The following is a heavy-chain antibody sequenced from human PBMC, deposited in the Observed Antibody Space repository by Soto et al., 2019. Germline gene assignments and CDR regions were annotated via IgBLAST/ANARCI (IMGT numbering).Heavy chain of an antibody. V-gene: IGHV3-21*06. D-gene: IGHD3-10*01. CDR2: ISSGSNYT. CDR1: GFTFSSYS. CDR3: ARDFKESQYYYYCMDV. Sequence: EVQLVEAGGGLVKPGGSLRLSCVVSGFTFSSYSMNWVRKAPGKGLEWVSSISSGSNYTYYEDSVKGRFTISRDNAKNSVYLQMNSLRAEDTALDYCARDFKESQYYYYCMDVWGKGTTVTVSS. J-gene: IGHJ6*03.